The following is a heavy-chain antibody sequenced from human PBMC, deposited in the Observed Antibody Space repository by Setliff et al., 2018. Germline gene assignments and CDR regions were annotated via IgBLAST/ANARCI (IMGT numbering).Heavy chain of an antibody. CDR1: GESFDNHY. CDR2: INHRGFT. J-gene: IGHJ4*02. V-gene: IGHV4-34*01. Sequence: SETLSLTCAVYGESFDNHYWTWIRQPPGERLEWIGEINHRGFTDYKPSLKSRLTMSVDTSRNQFSLNLGSVTAADTGVYYCARGRIAERPEEIDYWGQGTPVTVSS. D-gene: IGHD6-6*01. CDR3: ARGRIAERPEEIDY.